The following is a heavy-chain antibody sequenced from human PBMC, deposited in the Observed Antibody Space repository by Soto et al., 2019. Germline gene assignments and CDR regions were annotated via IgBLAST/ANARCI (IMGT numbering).Heavy chain of an antibody. J-gene: IGHJ6*02. Sequence: TGGSLRLSCAASGFTFSNAWMSWVRQAPGKGLEWIGRIKSKTDGGTTDYAAPVKGRFTISRDDSKNTLYLQMNSLKTEDTAVYYCTTGYSSLSYYYYGMGVWGQGTTVTVSS. V-gene: IGHV3-15*01. D-gene: IGHD6-6*01. CDR3: TTGYSSLSYYYYGMGV. CDR2: IKSKTDGGTT. CDR1: GFTFSNAW.